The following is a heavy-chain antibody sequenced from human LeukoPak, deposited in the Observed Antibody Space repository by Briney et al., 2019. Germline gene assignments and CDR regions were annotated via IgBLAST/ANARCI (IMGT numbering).Heavy chain of an antibody. J-gene: IGHJ4*02. CDR3: ARADKDGYGFFGFDY. V-gene: IGHV3-20*04. D-gene: IGHD5-18*01. CDR2: INWNGGSI. CDR1: GFAFDDYG. Sequence: GWSLRLSCAASGFAFDDYGMRWVRQAPGKGLEWVSGINWNGGSIGYADSVKGRFTISRDNAKNSLYLQINSLRAEDTALYYCARADKDGYGFFGFDYWGQGTLVTVSS.